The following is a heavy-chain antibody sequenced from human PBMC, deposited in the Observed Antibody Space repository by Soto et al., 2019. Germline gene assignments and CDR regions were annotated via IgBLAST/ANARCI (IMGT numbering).Heavy chain of an antibody. CDR1: GDSISSSSYH. CDR2: VYYSGST. CDR3: ARHRGPTGPNY. D-gene: IGHD3-10*01. V-gene: IGHV4-39*01. Sequence: QLQLQESGPGLVKPSETLSLTCTVSGDSISSSSYHWGWIRQPPGKGLEWIGSVYYSGSTYYNPSLTSRVTISVDASKYQFSLNLSSVTAADTAVYYCARHRGPTGPNYWGQGTLVTVSS. J-gene: IGHJ1*01.